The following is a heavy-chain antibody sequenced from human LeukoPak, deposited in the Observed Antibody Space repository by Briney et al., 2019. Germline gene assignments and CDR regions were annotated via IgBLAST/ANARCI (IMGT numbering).Heavy chain of an antibody. J-gene: IGHJ4*02. Sequence: PGRSLRLSCAASGFTFSSYAMHWVRQAPGKGLEGVAVISYDGSNKYYADSVKGRFTISRDNSKNTLYLQMNSLRAEDTAVYYCARALSMIEGYWGQGTLVTVSS. V-gene: IGHV3-30*01. CDR2: ISYDGSNK. D-gene: IGHD5/OR15-5a*01. CDR1: GFTFSSYA. CDR3: ARALSMIEGY.